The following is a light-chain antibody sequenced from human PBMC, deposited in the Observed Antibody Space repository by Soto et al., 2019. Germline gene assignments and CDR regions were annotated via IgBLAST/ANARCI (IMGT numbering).Light chain of an antibody. J-gene: IGLJ3*02. CDR2: NTN. CDR1: SGPDFTSSY. Sequence: QTVVTQEPSFSVSPGGTVTLTCGLSSGPDFTSSYPNWYQQTPGQAPRTLIFNTNTRSSEVPDRFSGSILGDKAALTITGAQADDDSYYYCLLYLGGGIWVFGGGTKLTVL. V-gene: IGLV8-61*01. CDR3: LLYLGGGIWV.